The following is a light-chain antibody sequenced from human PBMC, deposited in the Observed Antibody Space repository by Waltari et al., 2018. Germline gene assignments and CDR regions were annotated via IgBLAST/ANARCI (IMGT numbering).Light chain of an antibody. J-gene: IGKJ4*01. CDR2: GAF. CDR3: QQYSSYPFT. Sequence: DIQMSQSPSSLSASVGDRVTITCRASQDISNDLAWFQQKSGRAPKSLIYGAFRLRSGVPSKFSGSASGTDFTLTISSLQPEDFASYYCQQYSSYPFTFGGGTKVEI. V-gene: IGKV1-16*02. CDR1: QDISND.